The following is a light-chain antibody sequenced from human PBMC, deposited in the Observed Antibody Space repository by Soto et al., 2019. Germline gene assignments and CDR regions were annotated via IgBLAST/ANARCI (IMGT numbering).Light chain of an antibody. V-gene: IGLV2-14*01. Sequence: QSALPQAASVSGSPGQSITIACTGTSLDVGAYNYVSWYQQHPGKAPKLVIFEVSNRPSGVSDRFSGSKSGNTASLTISGLQAEDEAEYFCSSYTRSATPLVFGTGTRSPS. CDR2: EVS. CDR1: SLDVGAYNY. CDR3: SSYTRSATPLV. J-gene: IGLJ1*01.